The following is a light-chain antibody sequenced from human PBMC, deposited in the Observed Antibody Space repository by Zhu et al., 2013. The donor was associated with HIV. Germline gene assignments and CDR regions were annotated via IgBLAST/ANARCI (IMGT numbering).Light chain of an antibody. J-gene: IGKJ2*01. CDR3: MQALQTPYT. CDR1: QSLLHSNGYTY. CDR2: LGS. Sequence: DVVMTQSALSLPVTPGEPASISCRSNQSLLHSNGYTYLDWYLQKPGQSPQLLIYLGSNQASGVPDRFSGSGSGTDFTLKISRVEAEDVGVYYCMQALQTPYTFGQGTKLEIK. V-gene: IGKV2-28*01.